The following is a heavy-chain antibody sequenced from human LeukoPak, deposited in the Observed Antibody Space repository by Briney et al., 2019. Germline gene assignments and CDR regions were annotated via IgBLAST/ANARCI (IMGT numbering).Heavy chain of an antibody. V-gene: IGHV3-23*01. Sequence: PGRSLRLSCAASGFTFSSYAMTWVRQGPGKGLEWVSSIRGDSRDTYYADSVKGRFIISRDNSKNTLNLRLNSLKAEDTAVYFCAKEYCSNGVCYVGFDSWGQGTLVTVSS. CDR2: IRGDSRDT. CDR3: AKEYCSNGVCYVGFDS. J-gene: IGHJ4*02. D-gene: IGHD2-8*01. CDR1: GFTFSSYA.